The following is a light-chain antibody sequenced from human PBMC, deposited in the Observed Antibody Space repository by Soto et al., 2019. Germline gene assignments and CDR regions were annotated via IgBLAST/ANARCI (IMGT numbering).Light chain of an antibody. J-gene: IGKJ1*01. Sequence: IVFTQSPGSLSLSPWERATLSCGASQSVTSNYLAWYQQKPGQAPRLLIFGASIRVKGIPDRFIGSGSGTDFTLTISRLEPEDFAVYYCQHYVTSLTTFGQGTKV. CDR2: GAS. CDR3: QHYVTSLTT. CDR1: QSVTSNY. V-gene: IGKV3-20*01.